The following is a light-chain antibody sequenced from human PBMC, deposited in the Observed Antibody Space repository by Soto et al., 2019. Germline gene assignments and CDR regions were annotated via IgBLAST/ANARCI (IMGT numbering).Light chain of an antibody. CDR1: QDISNY. CDR3: QQYDNLPIT. V-gene: IGKV1-33*01. CDR2: DAS. Sequence: DIQMTQSPSSLSASVGDRVTITCQASQDISNYLNWYQQKPGKAPKLLIYDASNLETGVPSRFSGSGSGTDFTFTISSLQTEDIATYYCQQYDNLPITFGQGPRLEIK. J-gene: IGKJ5*01.